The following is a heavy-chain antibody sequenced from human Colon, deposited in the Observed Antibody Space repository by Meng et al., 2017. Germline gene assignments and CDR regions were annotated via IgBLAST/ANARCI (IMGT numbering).Heavy chain of an antibody. J-gene: IGHJ3*02. D-gene: IGHD3-10*01. Sequence: GGFLRLSCAASGFTFSSYWMTWVRQAPGKGLEWVANINQDGSDIQHVGSVKGRFTISRDSAKNTLFLEMNSLRDEDTAVYYCARASPSFYGSGSYAFDIWGQGKKV. V-gene: IGHV3-7*01. CDR1: GFTFSSYW. CDR2: INQDGSDI. CDR3: ARASPSFYGSGSYAFDI.